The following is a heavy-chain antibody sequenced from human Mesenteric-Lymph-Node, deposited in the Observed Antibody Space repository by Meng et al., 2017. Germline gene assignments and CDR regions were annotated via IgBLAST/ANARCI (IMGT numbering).Heavy chain of an antibody. V-gene: IGHV3-9*01. Sequence: SLKISCAASGFTFDDYAMHWIRQAPGKGLEWVSGISWNSGSIGYADSVKGRFTISRDNAKNSLYLQMNSLRAEDTALYYCAKDAHRWELLHLFDYWGQGTLVTVSS. D-gene: IGHD1-26*01. J-gene: IGHJ4*02. CDR3: AKDAHRWELLHLFDY. CDR1: GFTFDDYA. CDR2: ISWNSGSI.